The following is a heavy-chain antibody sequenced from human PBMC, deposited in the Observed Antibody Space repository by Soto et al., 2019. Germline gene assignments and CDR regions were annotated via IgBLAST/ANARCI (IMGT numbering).Heavy chain of an antibody. Sequence: ASVKVSCKASGYTFTNHAIHWVRQAPGQRLEWMGWINAGPGNTKYSQRFQGRITIARDTSASTAYMELSSLTSEDTALYCCARQKEPYCGGDCYSPVDYWGQGTLVTVSS. CDR3: ARQKEPYCGGDCYSPVDY. J-gene: IGHJ4*02. CDR2: INAGPGNT. CDR1: GYTFTNHA. D-gene: IGHD2-21*02. V-gene: IGHV1-3*01.